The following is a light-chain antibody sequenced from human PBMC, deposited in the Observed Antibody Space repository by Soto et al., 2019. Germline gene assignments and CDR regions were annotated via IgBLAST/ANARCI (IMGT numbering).Light chain of an antibody. J-gene: IGLJ1*01. CDR3: CSYTSDLTPYV. Sequence: QSVLTQPASVSGSPGQSITISCTGTSSDIGGHDDVSWYQQHPGKVPKLLIYGVTDRPSGVSNRFSGSKSGNVASLTISGLQAEEEADYYCCSYTSDLTPYVFGTGTKVSVL. CDR1: SSDIGGHDD. CDR2: GVT. V-gene: IGLV2-14*03.